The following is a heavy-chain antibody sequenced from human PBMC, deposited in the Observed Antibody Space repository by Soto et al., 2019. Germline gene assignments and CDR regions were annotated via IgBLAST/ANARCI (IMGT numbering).Heavy chain of an antibody. CDR2: ISGNGEVI. CDR1: GFTFSDYY. V-gene: IGHV3-11*01. D-gene: IGHD4-17*01. Sequence: GALRLSCAASGFTFSDYYIHWIRRAPGKGLEWISYISGNGEVIQYAASARGRFTISRDNAENSVYLEMESLRDEDTALYYCARDVDADFRTDFDYWGRGTLVTVSS. J-gene: IGHJ4*02. CDR3: ARDVDADFRTDFDY.